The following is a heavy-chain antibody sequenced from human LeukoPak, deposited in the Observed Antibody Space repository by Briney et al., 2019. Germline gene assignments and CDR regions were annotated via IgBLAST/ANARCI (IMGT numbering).Heavy chain of an antibody. CDR1: GFTLSNYW. V-gene: IGHV3-7*01. D-gene: IGHD2-2*01. J-gene: IGHJ4*02. CDR2: IKRDGREI. CDR3: TRDHQGTWIYDFEY. Sequence: GSLILSCASSGFTLSNYWMSWVRQAPGKGLEWVANIKRDGREIYYVGSVRGRFTISRDNAKNSLYLQMNSLRAEDTAVYYCTRDHQGTWIYDFEYWGQGTLDTVSS.